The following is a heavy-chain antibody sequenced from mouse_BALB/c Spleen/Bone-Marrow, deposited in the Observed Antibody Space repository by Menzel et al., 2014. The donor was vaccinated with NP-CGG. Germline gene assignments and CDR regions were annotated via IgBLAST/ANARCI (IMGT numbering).Heavy chain of an antibody. CDR3: ARGGRYDGAWFAY. J-gene: IGHJ3*01. Sequence: LVESGPELVKPGASVKTSCKASGYTFTSYVMHWVKQKPGQGLEWIGYINPYNDGTKYNEKFKGKATLTSDKSSSTAYMELSSLTSGDSAVYYCARGGRYDGAWFAYWGQGTLVTVSA. CDR1: GYTFTSYV. V-gene: IGHV1-14*01. CDR2: INPYNDGT. D-gene: IGHD2-14*01.